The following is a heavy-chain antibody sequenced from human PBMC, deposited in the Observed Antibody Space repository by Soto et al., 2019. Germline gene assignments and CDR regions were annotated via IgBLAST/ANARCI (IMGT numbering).Heavy chain of an antibody. J-gene: IGHJ6*02. V-gene: IGHV4-31*03. CDR2: IYYSGST. CDR3: ARAVGTGTGDGILLWFGEVYYYGMDV. CDR1: GGSISSGGYY. Sequence: SETLSLTCTVSGGSISSGGYYWSWIRQHPGKGLEWIGYIYYSGSTYYNPSLKSRVTISVDTSKNQFSLKLSSVTAADTAVYYCARAVGTGTGDGILLWFGEVYYYGMDVWGQGTTVTVSS. D-gene: IGHD3-10*01.